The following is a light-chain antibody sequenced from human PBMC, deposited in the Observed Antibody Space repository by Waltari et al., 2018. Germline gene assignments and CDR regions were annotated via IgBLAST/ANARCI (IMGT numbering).Light chain of an antibody. V-gene: IGLV2-14*03. CDR3: RSXTTXXXVV. CDR1: SRHVGSYDH. CDR2: DVS. J-gene: IGLJ2*01. Sequence: QSAXXQPASVSGSPGQSITISCTGTSRHVGSYDHVYWYQQHPGKSPKVVIYDVSARPSGVSERFTGSKSGXXATXXXSGXXAEXEXDYXXRSXTTXXXVVXGGGT.